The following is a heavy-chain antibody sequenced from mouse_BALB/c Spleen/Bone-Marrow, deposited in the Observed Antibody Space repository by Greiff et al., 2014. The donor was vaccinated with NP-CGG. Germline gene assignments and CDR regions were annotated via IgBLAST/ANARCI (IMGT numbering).Heavy chain of an antibody. Sequence: EVQLQQSGAELVKPGASVKLSCTASGFNINDTYMHWVKQRPEQGLEWIGRIDPANGNTKYDPKFQGKATITADKSSNTAYLQLSSLTSEDTAVYYCASYRYGGDMDDWGAGTTVTVSS. CDR1: GFNINDTY. J-gene: IGHJ1*01. CDR3: ASYRYGGDMDD. CDR2: IDPANGNT. V-gene: IGHV14-3*02. D-gene: IGHD2-14*01.